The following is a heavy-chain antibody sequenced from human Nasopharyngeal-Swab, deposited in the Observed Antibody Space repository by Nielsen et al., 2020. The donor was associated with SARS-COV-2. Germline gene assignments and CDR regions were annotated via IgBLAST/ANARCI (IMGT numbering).Heavy chain of an antibody. CDR2: IYSSGGT. Sequence: GGSLRLSCAASGFTVNSNFMTWVRQAPGKGLEWVSLIYSSGGTHYADSVKGQFTISRDNSNNTLYLQMNSLRPDDTAVYYCARDGYSYDDAFDIWGQGTLVTVSS. D-gene: IGHD5-18*01. V-gene: IGHV3-66*03. CDR3: ARDGYSYDDAFDI. CDR1: GFTVNSNF. J-gene: IGHJ3*02.